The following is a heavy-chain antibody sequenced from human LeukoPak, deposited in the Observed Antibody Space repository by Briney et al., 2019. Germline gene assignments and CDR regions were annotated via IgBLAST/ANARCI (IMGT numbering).Heavy chain of an antibody. V-gene: IGHV1-8*02. Sequence: ASVKVSCKAYGYTFTSYDNNWVRQATGQGLEWMGWMNPNSGNTGYAQKFQGRVTMTRNTTISTAYMELSSLRSEDTAVYYCARAPATYVDLDYWGQGTLVTVSS. D-gene: IGHD5-12*01. CDR1: GYTFTSYD. CDR2: MNPNSGNT. CDR3: ARAPATYVDLDY. J-gene: IGHJ4*02.